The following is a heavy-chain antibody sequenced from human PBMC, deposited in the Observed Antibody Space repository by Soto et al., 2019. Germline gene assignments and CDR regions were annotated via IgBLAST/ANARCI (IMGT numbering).Heavy chain of an antibody. V-gene: IGHV4-59*01. Sequence: SETLSLTCTVSGGSISSYYWSWIRQPPGKGLAWIGYIYYSGSTNYNPSLKSRVTISVDTSKNRFSLKLSSVTAADTAVYYCARAPRGNYGYPSYFDYWGQGTLVTVSS. CDR3: ARAPRGNYGYPSYFDY. D-gene: IGHD3-10*01. CDR2: IYYSGST. J-gene: IGHJ4*02. CDR1: GGSISSYY.